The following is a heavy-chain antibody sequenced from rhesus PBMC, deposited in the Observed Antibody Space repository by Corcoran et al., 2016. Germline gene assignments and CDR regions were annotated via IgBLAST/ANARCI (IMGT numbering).Heavy chain of an antibody. CDR3: ALPGNNGAFDY. V-gene: IGHV4-147*01. CDR2: ISGISGST. CDR1: GGSISAHW. Sequence: QLQLQESGPGLVKPSETLSLTCAVSGGSISAHWWPWIRQPPGKGLEWIGRISGISGSTSYNPSHKRRLTISTDPSKNQFSLKLSSVTAADTAVYYCALPGNNGAFDYWGQGVLVTVSS. D-gene: IGHD1-20*01. J-gene: IGHJ4*01.